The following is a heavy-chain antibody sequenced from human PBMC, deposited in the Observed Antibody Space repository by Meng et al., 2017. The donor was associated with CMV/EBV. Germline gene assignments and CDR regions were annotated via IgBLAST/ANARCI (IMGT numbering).Heavy chain of an antibody. Sequence: GSIRSSNWWSWVRQPPGKGLEWIGEIYHSGSTNYNPSLKSRVPISVDKSKNQFSLKLSSVTAADTAVYYCARGATTLVVIAQGSFDPWGQGTLVTVSS. CDR1: GSIRSSNW. CDR2: IYHSGST. CDR3: ARGATTLVVIAQGSFDP. J-gene: IGHJ5*02. V-gene: IGHV4-4*02. D-gene: IGHD2-21*01.